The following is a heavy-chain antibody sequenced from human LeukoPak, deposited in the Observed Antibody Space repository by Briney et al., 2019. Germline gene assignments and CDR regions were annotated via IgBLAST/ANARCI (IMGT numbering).Heavy chain of an antibody. CDR2: MNPNSGNT. CDR1: GYTFTSYD. CDR3: ARRLGICSSTSCYTGDYYYGMDV. J-gene: IGHJ6*02. Sequence: ASVKVSCKASGYTFTSYDINWVRQATGQGLEWMGWMNPNSGNTGYAQKFQGRVTMTRNTSISTAYMELSSLRSEDTAVYYCARRLGICSSTSCYTGDYYYGMDVWGQGTTVTVSS. V-gene: IGHV1-8*01. D-gene: IGHD2-2*02.